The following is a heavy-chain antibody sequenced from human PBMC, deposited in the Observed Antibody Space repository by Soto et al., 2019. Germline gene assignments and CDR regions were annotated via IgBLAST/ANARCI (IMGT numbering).Heavy chain of an antibody. CDR3: VKSRGSSGLYYFVD. D-gene: IGHD6-19*01. CDR1: GFTFSNYA. CDR2: ISGSGLST. V-gene: IGHV3-23*01. J-gene: IGHJ4*02. Sequence: EVQLLDSGGGLVQPGGSLTLSCTASGFTFSNYALSWVRQAPGKGLEWVSGISGSGLSTYYADSVKGRFSISRDSSTNTVHLQMNSLRAEDTALYYCVKSRGSSGLYYFVDWGQGTLVTVSS.